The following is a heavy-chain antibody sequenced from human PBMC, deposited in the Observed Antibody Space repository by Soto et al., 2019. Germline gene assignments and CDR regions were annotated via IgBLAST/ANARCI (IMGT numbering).Heavy chain of an antibody. CDR2: IGVGGGDR. D-gene: IGHD3-10*01. V-gene: IGHV3-23*01. CDR3: ARVRFGELV. Sequence: EVQLLESGGGLVQPGGSLRLSCAASGFTFSSYAMSWVRQAPGKGLEWVSIIGVGGGDRYYPESVKGRFTISRDNSRDTLYLKRNSLRDEDTAVYYCARVRFGELVWGQGTLVTVSS. CDR1: GFTFSSYA. J-gene: IGHJ4*02.